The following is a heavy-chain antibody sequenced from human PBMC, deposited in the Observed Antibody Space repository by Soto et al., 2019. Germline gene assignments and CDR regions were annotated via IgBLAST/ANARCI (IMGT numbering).Heavy chain of an antibody. CDR1: GYTFTSYY. J-gene: IGHJ6*02. CDR2: INPSGGST. Sequence: ASVKVSCKASGYTFTSYYMHWVRQAPGQGLEWMGIINPSGGSTSYAQKFQGRVTMTRDTSTSTVYMELSSLRSEDTAVYYCAKQHSSSWGNYYYYGMDVWGQGTTVTVSS. V-gene: IGHV1-46*01. CDR3: AKQHSSSWGNYYYYGMDV. D-gene: IGHD6-6*01.